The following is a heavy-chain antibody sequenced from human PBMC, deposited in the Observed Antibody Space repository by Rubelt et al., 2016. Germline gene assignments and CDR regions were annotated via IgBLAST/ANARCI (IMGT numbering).Heavy chain of an antibody. CDR2: ISWNSGSI. V-gene: IGHV3-9*01. CDR3: AKDSHPGSSIAARRNWFDP. J-gene: IGHJ5*02. D-gene: IGHD6-6*01. Sequence: EWVSGISWNSGSIGYADSVKGRFTISRDNAKNSLYLQMNSLRAEDTALYYCAKDSHPGSSIAARRNWFDPWGQGTLVTVSS.